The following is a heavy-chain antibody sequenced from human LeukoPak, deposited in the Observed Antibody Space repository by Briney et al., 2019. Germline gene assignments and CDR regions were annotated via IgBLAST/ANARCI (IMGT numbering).Heavy chain of an antibody. V-gene: IGHV3-74*01. D-gene: IGHD6-13*01. CDR2: INSDGTNT. Sequence: SGGSLRLSCAASEFTFSTYCMHWVRQAPGKGLVWVSRINSDGTNTDYADSVKGRFTISRDNAKNTLYMQMNSLRVDDTAVYYCARVAAVAGTSPFDYWGQGTLVTVSS. CDR1: EFTFSTYC. CDR3: ARVAAVAGTSPFDY. J-gene: IGHJ4*02.